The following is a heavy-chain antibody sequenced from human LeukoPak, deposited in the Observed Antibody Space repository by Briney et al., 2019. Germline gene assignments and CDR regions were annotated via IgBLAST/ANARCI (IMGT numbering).Heavy chain of an antibody. Sequence: SVTVSCKASGGTFSSYAISWVRQAPGQGLEWMGGIIPIFGTANYAQKFQGRVTITADESTSTAYMELSSLRSEDTAVYYCARGDRGYSYGYARSDAFDIWGQGTMVTVSS. CDR1: GGTFSSYA. V-gene: IGHV1-69*13. J-gene: IGHJ3*02. CDR2: IIPIFGTA. D-gene: IGHD5-18*01. CDR3: ARGDRGYSYGYARSDAFDI.